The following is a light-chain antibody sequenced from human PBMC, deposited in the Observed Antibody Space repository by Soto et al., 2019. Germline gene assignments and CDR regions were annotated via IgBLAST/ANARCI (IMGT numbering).Light chain of an antibody. V-gene: IGKV3-15*01. CDR2: AAS. CDR3: QEYTKWPGT. J-gene: IGKJ1*01. Sequence: EIVMTQSPASLSVSPGERVTLSCMASQSITRDLAWYQQKPGQAPRLLVFAASFRATDIPPRFSGSGSGTDFTLTINSLQSEDFGLYFCQEYTKWPGTFGQGTKVDIK. CDR1: QSITRD.